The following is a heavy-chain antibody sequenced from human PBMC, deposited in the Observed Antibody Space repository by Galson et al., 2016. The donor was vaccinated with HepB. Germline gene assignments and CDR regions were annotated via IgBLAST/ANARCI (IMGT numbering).Heavy chain of an antibody. CDR3: ARVTFSDTNAYTDDC. D-gene: IGHD3-16*01. J-gene: IGHJ4*02. CDR1: GFTFSSYG. Sequence: SLRLSCAASGFTFSSYGMHWVRQAPGKGLEWVAVIWYDGSNKYYADSVKGRFTISRDNSKNTLYLQMNSLKTEDTAVYYCARVTFSDTNAYTDDCWGQGTLVTVSS. CDR2: IWYDGSNK. V-gene: IGHV3-33*01.